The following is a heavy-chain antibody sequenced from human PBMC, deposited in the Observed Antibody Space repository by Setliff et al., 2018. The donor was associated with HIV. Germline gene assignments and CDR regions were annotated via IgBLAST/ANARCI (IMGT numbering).Heavy chain of an antibody. CDR3: ARGTAPRRGTNYGGNYPLDY. D-gene: IGHD4-17*01. J-gene: IGHJ4*02. Sequence: SETLSLTCAVSGYSISSGYYWGWIRQPPGKGLEWIGSIYHSGSTYYNPSLKSRVTISIDTSNHQFSLKLSSVTPADTAVYFCARGTAPRRGTNYGGNYPLDYWGQGTLVTVSS. CDR2: IYHSGST. CDR1: GYSISSGYY. V-gene: IGHV4-38-2*01.